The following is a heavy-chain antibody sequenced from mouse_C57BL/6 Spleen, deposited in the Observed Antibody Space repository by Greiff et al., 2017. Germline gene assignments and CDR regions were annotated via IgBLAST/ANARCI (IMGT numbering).Heavy chain of an antibody. J-gene: IGHJ4*01. Sequence: EVKLVESGGGLLQPGGSMKLSCPASGFTFSDAWMAWVRQLPEKGLEWVDAIRNKANNHATYYAESVKVRFTISRDESKSSVYLQMNGLRAEDTGVYYCTPGSMAYWGQGTSVTVSS. V-gene: IGHV6-6*01. CDR3: TPGSMAY. CDR1: GFTFSDAW. CDR2: IRNKANNHAT.